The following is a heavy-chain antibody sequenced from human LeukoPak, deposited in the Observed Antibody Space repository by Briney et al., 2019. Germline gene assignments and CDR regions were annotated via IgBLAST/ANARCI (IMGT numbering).Heavy chain of an antibody. CDR1: GGSISSNSYY. V-gene: IGHV4-39*01. J-gene: IGHJ6*03. Sequence: SETLSLTCTVSGGSISSNSYYWGWIRQPPGKGLEWIGSIYYSGSTYYNPSLKSRVTISVDTSKNQFSLKVSSVTAADTAVYYCARRATYYYYMDVWGQGTTVTVSS. CDR2: IYYSGST. CDR3: ARRATYYYYMDV. D-gene: IGHD5-12*01.